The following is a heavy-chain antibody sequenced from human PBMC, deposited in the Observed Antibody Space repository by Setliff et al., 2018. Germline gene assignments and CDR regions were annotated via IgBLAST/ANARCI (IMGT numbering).Heavy chain of an antibody. CDR1: GGTFSTYA. CDR3: ARGDFYYYFYMDV. V-gene: IGHV1-69*05. J-gene: IGHJ6*03. Sequence: SVKVSCKASGGTFSTYAISWVRQAPGQGLEWMGGIISIFGTTDYAQKFQGRVTITTDKSTSTAYMELSSLRSEDTAIYYCARGDFYYYFYMDVWGKGTTVTVSS. CDR2: IISIFGTT.